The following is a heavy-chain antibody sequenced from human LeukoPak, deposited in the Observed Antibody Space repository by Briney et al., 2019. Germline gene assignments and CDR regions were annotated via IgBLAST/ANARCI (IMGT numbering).Heavy chain of an antibody. J-gene: IGHJ6*02. Sequence: PAGGSLRLSCAASEFTFRNHAMNWVRQAPGKGLEWVSIISGSGVHTYYANSVRGRFTISRDNSKNTLYLQMNSLKADDTAIYYCARNQQLGGHSYYYYGMDVWGQGTTVTVSS. CDR2: ISGSGVHT. D-gene: IGHD3-16*01. CDR1: EFTFRNHA. V-gene: IGHV3-23*01. CDR3: ARNQQLGGHSYYYYGMDV.